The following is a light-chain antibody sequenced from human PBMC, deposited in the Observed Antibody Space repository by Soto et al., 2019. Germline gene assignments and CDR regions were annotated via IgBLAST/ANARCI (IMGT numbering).Light chain of an antibody. J-gene: IGKJ5*01. CDR1: QDITNC. V-gene: IGKV1-33*01. CDR3: QQNYSIPIT. CDR2: DAS. Sequence: DIQMTQSPSSLSASVGDRVTITCQASQDITNCLNWYHQKPGKAPKLLIYDASNLETGVPSRFSGSGSGTDFTLTITGLQPADFATYYCQQNYSIPITFGQGTRLEIK.